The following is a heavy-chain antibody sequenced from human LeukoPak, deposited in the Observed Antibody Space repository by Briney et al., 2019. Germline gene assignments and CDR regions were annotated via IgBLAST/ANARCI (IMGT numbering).Heavy chain of an antibody. Sequence: VEPSGTLSLTCTVSGGSIRSSSYYWGWIRPPPGTGLEWIGYIYYSGSTNYNPSLKSRVTISLDTSKSQFSLKLTSVTAADTAMYYCARVTGERLRFDYWGQGTLVTVSS. J-gene: IGHJ4*02. D-gene: IGHD7-27*01. V-gene: IGHV4-61*05. CDR2: IYYSGST. CDR1: GGSIRSSSYY. CDR3: ARVTGERLRFDY.